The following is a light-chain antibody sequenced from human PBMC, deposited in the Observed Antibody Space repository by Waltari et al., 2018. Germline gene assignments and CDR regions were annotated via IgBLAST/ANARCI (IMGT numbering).Light chain of an antibody. CDR2: AAS. J-gene: IGKJ1*01. Sequence: AIRMTQSPSSLSASTGDRVIITCRASQSVSTYLAWYQQKPGKAPKLLIYAASTLQRGVPLRFSGSGSGTDFTLSISCLQSEDFATYYCQQYYDYQRSFGQGTKVEIK. CDR1: QSVSTY. V-gene: IGKV1-8*01. CDR3: QQYYDYQRS.